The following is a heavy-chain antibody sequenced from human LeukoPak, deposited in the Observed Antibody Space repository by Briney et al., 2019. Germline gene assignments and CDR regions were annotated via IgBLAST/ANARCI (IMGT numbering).Heavy chain of an antibody. V-gene: IGHV3-7*01. CDR2: IKQDASVK. D-gene: IGHD1-1*01. J-gene: IGHJ3*02. CDR3: ARNDDVFDI. Sequence: GESLKISCVASGLTFGSHWVSWVGRAREKGREWVANIKQDASVKQYVDSVKGRFTISRDNAKNSLYLQMNSLRAEDTAVYYCARNDDVFDIWGQGTMVTVSS. CDR1: GLTFGSHW.